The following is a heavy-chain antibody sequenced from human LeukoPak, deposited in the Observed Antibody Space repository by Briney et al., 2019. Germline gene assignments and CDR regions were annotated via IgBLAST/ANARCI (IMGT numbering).Heavy chain of an antibody. J-gene: IGHJ4*02. CDR2: INHSGST. V-gene: IGHV4-34*01. Sequence: PSETLSLTCAVYGGSFSGYYWSWIRQPPGKGLEWIGEINHSGSTNYNPSLKSRVTISVDTSKNQFSLKLSSVTAADTAVYYCARGYRKRATKAFDYWGQGTLVTVSS. CDR1: GGSFSGYY. D-gene: IGHD1-26*01. CDR3: ARGYRKRATKAFDY.